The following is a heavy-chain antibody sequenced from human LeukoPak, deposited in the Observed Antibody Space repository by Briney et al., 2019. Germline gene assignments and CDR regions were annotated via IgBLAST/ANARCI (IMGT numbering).Heavy chain of an antibody. J-gene: IGHJ4*02. D-gene: IGHD1-1*01. V-gene: IGHV3-64*01. CDR2: ITSNGGTT. CDR3: ARDSGQLYFFLDS. Sequence: GGSLRLSCGASGFTFSDYAMHWVRQAPGKGLEFVSAITSNGGTTYYGHSVKGRFTISRDNSKNTLFLQMGSLRPDDMAVYYWARDSGQLYFFLDSWGQGTLVTVAS. CDR1: GFTFSDYA.